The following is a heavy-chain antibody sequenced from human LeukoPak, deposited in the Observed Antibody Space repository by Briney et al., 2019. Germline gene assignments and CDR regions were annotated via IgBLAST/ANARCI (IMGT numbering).Heavy chain of an antibody. D-gene: IGHD2-2*01. CDR1: GFTFSSYS. CDR3: ASLCSSTSCYWDY. V-gene: IGHV3-21*01. J-gene: IGHJ4*02. CDR2: ISSSSSYI. Sequence: GSLRLSCAASGFTFSSYSMNWVRQAPGKGLEWVSSISSSSSYIYYADSVKGRFTISRDNAKNSLYLQMNSLRAEDTAVYYCASLCSSTSCYWDYWGQGTLVTVSS.